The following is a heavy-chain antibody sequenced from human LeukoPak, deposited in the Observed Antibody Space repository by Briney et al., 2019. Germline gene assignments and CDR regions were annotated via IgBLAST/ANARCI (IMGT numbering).Heavy chain of an antibody. CDR1: GFTFSSYA. CDR3: ANRNAPGIAGY. Sequence: GGSLRLSCAASGFTFSSYAMGWVRQAPGKGLEWVSAISGSGGSTYYADSVKGRFTISRDNSKNTLYLQMNSLRAEDTAVYYCANRNAPGIAGYWGQGTLVTVSP. J-gene: IGHJ4*02. CDR2: ISGSGGST. D-gene: IGHD6-13*01. V-gene: IGHV3-23*01.